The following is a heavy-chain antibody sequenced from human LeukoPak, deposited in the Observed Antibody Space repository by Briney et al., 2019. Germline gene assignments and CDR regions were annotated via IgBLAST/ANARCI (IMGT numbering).Heavy chain of an antibody. D-gene: IGHD3-22*01. Sequence: GGSLRLSCAASGFTFSSYSMNWVRQAPGKGLEWDSYISRSSSTIYYACSVKGRSTISRDNAKNSLYLQMNSLRAEDTAVYYCARDKPPYYYDSSGYHYFDYWGQGTLVTVSS. J-gene: IGHJ4*02. V-gene: IGHV3-48*01. CDR1: GFTFSSYS. CDR3: ARDKPPYYYDSSGYHYFDY. CDR2: ISRSSSTI.